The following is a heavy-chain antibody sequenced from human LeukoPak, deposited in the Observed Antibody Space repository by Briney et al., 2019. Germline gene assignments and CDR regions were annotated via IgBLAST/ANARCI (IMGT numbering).Heavy chain of an antibody. J-gene: IGHJ2*01. Sequence: SETLSLTCTVSGGSISNSSYYWGWIRQPPGKGLEWIGSIYYSGSTYYNPSLKSRVTISVDTSKNQFSLKLSSVTAADTAVYYCARDPVVPATSMQFDWYFDLWGRGTLVTVSS. CDR2: IYYSGST. CDR3: ARDPVVPATSMQFDWYFDL. V-gene: IGHV4-39*07. CDR1: GGSISNSSYY. D-gene: IGHD2-21*02.